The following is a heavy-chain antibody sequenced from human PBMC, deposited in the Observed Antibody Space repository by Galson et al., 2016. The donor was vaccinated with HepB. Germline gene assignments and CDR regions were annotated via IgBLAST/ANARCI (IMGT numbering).Heavy chain of an antibody. CDR3: ARGRQLVNWFDP. CDR1: GDSVFSDSAA. CDR2: TYEKSNWYN. D-gene: IGHD6-13*01. Sequence: ISGDSVFSDSAAWTWTMQSTSRGLEWLGRTYEKSNWYNDYAESVKSRITINLDTSKNQISLPLKSVTPDDTAIYYCARGRQLVNWFDPWGQGTLVTVSS. J-gene: IGHJ5*02. V-gene: IGHV6-1*01.